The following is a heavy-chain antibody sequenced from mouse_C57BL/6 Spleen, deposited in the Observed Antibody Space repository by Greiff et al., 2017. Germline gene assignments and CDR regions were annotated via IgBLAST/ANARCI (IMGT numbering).Heavy chain of an antibody. Sequence: QVQLQQPGAELVKPGASVKLSCKASGYTFTSYWMQWVKQRPGQGLEWIGEIDPSDSYTNYNQKFKGKATLTVDTSSSTAYMQLSSLTSEDSAVYYGARRGYCGSYWYFDVWGTGTTVTVSS. CDR2: IDPSDSYT. J-gene: IGHJ1*03. V-gene: IGHV1-50*01. D-gene: IGHD1-1*01. CDR3: ARRGYCGSYWYFDV. CDR1: GYTFTSYW.